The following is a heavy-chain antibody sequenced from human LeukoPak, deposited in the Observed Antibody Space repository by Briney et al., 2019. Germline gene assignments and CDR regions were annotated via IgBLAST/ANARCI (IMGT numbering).Heavy chain of an antibody. CDR1: GGSISSYY. D-gene: IGHD6-19*01. CDR2: IYYSGST. V-gene: IGHV4-59*08. Sequence: ASETLSLTCTVSGGSISSYYWSWIRQPPGKGLEWIGYIYYSGSTNYNPSLKSRVTISVDTSKNQFSLKLSSVTAADTAVYYCATKSPAAVAGFVYWGQGTLVTVSS. CDR3: ATKSPAAVAGFVY. J-gene: IGHJ4*02.